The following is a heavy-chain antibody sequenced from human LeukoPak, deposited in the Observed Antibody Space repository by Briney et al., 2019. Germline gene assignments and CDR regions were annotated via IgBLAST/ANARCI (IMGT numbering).Heavy chain of an antibody. Sequence: GRSLRLSCAASGFTFSSYGMHWVRQAPGKGLEWVAVIWYDGSNKYYADSMKGRFTISRDNSKNTLYLQMNSLRAEDTAVYYCARESPYCSSTSCYKGFDPWGQGTLVTVSS. D-gene: IGHD2-2*02. CDR3: ARESPYCSSTSCYKGFDP. CDR2: IWYDGSNK. J-gene: IGHJ5*02. V-gene: IGHV3-33*01. CDR1: GFTFSSYG.